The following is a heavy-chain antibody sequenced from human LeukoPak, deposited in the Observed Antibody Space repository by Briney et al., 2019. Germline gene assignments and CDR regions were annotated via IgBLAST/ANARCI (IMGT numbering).Heavy chain of an antibody. CDR1: GFTFNSYA. V-gene: IGHV3-64D*06. Sequence: GGSLRLSCSASGFTFNSYARHWVRQAPGKGLKYVSAISGDGVTTYYTDSVKGRFTISRDNSKNTLYLQMSRLRAEDTGVYYCVKPNCGGDCPFDYWGQGTLVTVSS. CDR3: VKPNCGGDCPFDY. CDR2: ISGDGVTT. D-gene: IGHD2-21*02. J-gene: IGHJ4*02.